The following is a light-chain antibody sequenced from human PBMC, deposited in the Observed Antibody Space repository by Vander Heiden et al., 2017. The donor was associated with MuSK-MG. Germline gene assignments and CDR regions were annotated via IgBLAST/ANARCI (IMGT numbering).Light chain of an antibody. J-gene: IGLJ2*01. CDR1: GSDVGGYNY. CDR2: DVS. V-gene: IGLV2-14*03. Sequence: SALTQPASVSRSPGQVITNAGTGTGSDVGGYNYDSWYQQHPGKAPKLMIYDVSNQPSGVSNRFSGAKSGNTASLTISGRQAEDEDDYYCSSDTSSSTLVFGGGTKLTVL. CDR3: SSDTSSSTLV.